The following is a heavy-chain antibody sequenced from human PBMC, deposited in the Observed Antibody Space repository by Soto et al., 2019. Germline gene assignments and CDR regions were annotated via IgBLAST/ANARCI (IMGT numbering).Heavy chain of an antibody. CDR3: ARARTRGIAAAGTRRYYYGMDV. Sequence: GGSLRLSCAASGFTFSSYGMHWVRQAPGKGLEWVAVIWYDGSNKYYADSVKGRFTISRDNSKKTLYLQMNSLRAEDTAVYYCARARTRGIAAAGTRRYYYGMDVWGQGTTVTVSS. D-gene: IGHD6-13*01. J-gene: IGHJ6*02. V-gene: IGHV3-33*01. CDR2: IWYDGSNK. CDR1: GFTFSSYG.